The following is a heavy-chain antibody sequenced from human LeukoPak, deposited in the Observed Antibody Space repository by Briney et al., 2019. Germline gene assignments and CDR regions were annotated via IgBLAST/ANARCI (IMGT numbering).Heavy chain of an antibody. V-gene: IGHV3-73*01. J-gene: IGHJ5*02. CDR3: SQYSGAPS. D-gene: IGHD5-12*01. CDR2: IRSNANSYAT. Sequence: GGSLKLSCAASGFTFSGSAMHWVRQASGKGLEWVGRIRSNANSYATAYAASVKGRFTISRDGSKNTAYLQMYSLKTEDTAVYYCSQYSGAPSWGQGTLVTVSS. CDR1: GFTFSGSA.